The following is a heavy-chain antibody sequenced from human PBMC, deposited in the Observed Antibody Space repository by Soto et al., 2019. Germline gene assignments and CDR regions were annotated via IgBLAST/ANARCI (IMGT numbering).Heavy chain of an antibody. CDR2: IYDSGNT. CDR3: GGGGWSDP. V-gene: IGHV4-59*01. CDR1: GGSISSYY. Sequence: QVQLQESGPGLVKPSETLSLTCTVSGGSISSYYWSWIRQPPGKGLEWIGNIYDSGNTNYNPSLKGRVPIQVNPPRTRSSLSLGPGPVRKTAGNYCGGGGWSDPGGKEPLVT. J-gene: IGHJ5*02. D-gene: IGHD3-16*01.